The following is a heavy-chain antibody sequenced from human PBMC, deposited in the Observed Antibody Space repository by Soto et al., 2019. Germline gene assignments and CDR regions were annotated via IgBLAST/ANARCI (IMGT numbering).Heavy chain of an antibody. CDR2: IKEDGSEK. CDR3: ARDGLPFALDI. J-gene: IGHJ3*02. CDR1: GFTFSHHW. V-gene: IGHV3-7*03. Sequence: EMQVVQSGGGLVQPGGSLRLSCTASGFTFSHHWMSWVRQAPGKGLEWVAKIKEDGSEKNYADSVKGRFTISRDNARNSVYLQMNSLRAEDTAMYYCARDGLPFALDIWGQGTMVSVFS. D-gene: IGHD3-16*01.